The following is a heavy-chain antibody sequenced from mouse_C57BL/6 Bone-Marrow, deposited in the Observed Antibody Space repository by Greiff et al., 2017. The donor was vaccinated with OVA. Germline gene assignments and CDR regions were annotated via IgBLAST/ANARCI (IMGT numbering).Heavy chain of an antibody. CDR2: IDPSDSYT. V-gene: IGHV1-50*01. CDR3: AIADYYGSSRYYFDY. Sequence: QVQLQQPGAELVKPGASVKLSCKASGYTFTSYWMQWVKQRPGQGLEWIGEIDPSDSYTNYNQKFKGKATLTVDTSSSTAYMQLSSLTSEYSAVYYCAIADYYGSSRYYFDYWGQGTTLTVSS. CDR1: GYTFTSYW. D-gene: IGHD1-1*01. J-gene: IGHJ2*01.